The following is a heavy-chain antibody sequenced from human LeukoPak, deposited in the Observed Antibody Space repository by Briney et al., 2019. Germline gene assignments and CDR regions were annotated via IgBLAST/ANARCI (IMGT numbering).Heavy chain of an antibody. CDR2: IYYRGST. D-gene: IGHD4/OR15-4a*01. V-gene: IGHV4-38-2*02. CDR1: GYSISSGYY. CDR3: AREVPAADP. Sequence: TSETLSLTCTVSGYSISSGYYWGWIRQPPGKGLEWIGSIYYRGSTYYNPSLKSRVTISVDTSENQFSLHLNSLTAADTAVYYCAREVPAADPWGQGTLVTVSS. J-gene: IGHJ5*02.